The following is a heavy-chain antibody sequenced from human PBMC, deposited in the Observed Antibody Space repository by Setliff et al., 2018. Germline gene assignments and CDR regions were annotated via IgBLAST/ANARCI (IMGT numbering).Heavy chain of an antibody. D-gene: IGHD6-6*01. CDR3: LRDRPYSNSPEDAFDV. Sequence: ASVKVSCKASGYTFSDYGITWVRQAPGQGLEWMGWISGFNSYTQYSQKFKGRVTMTTDTSTSTAYMELRSLRSDDTAVYYCLRDRPYSNSPEDAFDVWGQGTTVTVSS. CDR1: GYTFSDYG. J-gene: IGHJ3*01. CDR2: ISGFNSYT. V-gene: IGHV1-18*01.